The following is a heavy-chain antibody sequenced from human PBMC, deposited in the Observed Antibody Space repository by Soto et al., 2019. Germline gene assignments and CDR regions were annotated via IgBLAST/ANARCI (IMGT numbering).Heavy chain of an antibody. CDR3: ARVTLKAGNWFDP. J-gene: IGHJ5*02. Sequence: QVQLVQSGAEVKKPGASVKVSCKASGYTFTDYFIHWVRQAPGQGFEWMGWINPNSRGTNYAQKFQGRVTMTRDTSNSTAYMELRGLTSDDTAVYYCARVTLKAGNWFDPWGPGTLVTVSS. V-gene: IGHV1-2*02. CDR1: GYTFTDYF. CDR2: INPNSRGT.